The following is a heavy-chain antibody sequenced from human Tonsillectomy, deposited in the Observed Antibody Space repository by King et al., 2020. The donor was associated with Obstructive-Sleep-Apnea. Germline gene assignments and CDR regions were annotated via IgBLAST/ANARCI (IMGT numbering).Heavy chain of an antibody. CDR3: AGGRHDIVVLPAAIDY. J-gene: IGHJ4*02. V-gene: IGHV3-30-3*01. Sequence: VQLVESGGGVVQPGRSLRLSCAASGFTFSSYAMHWVRQAPGKGLEWVAVTSYEGSNEYYADSVKGRFTISRDNSKNTLYLQMTSLSVEDTAVYFCAGGRHDIVVLPAAIDYWGEGTLVTVSS. CDR1: GFTFSSYA. D-gene: IGHD2-2*01. CDR2: TSYEGSNE.